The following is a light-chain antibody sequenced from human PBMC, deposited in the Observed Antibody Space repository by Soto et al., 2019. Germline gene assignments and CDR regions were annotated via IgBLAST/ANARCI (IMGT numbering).Light chain of an antibody. J-gene: IGKJ5*01. Sequence: EIVLRQSPSTLSLSPGERATLSCRASQSVSPYLAWYQQKPGQAPRLLIYDASNRATGIPARFSGSGSGTDFTLTISSLDPEDFAVYYCQQRSNWPHTFGQGTRLEIK. CDR2: DAS. CDR1: QSVSPY. V-gene: IGKV3-11*01. CDR3: QQRSNWPHT.